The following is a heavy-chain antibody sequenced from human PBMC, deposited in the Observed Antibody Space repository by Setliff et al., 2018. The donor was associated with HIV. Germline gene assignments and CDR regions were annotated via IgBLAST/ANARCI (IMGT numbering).Heavy chain of an antibody. D-gene: IGHD3-22*01. Sequence: GGSLRLSCVASDFSFSSYSIHWVRQAPGKGLEWVAVISYDGTYKYYADSVKGRFTISRDNSKNTMYLHMKSLKTEDTAIYYCTTPHHYDSSLLYFQHWGQGSLVTVYS. CDR1: DFSFSSYS. CDR2: ISYDGTYK. CDR3: TTPHHYDSSLLYFQH. V-gene: IGHV3-30-3*01. J-gene: IGHJ1*01.